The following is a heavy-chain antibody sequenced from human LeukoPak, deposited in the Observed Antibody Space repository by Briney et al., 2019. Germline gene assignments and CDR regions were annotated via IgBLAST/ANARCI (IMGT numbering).Heavy chain of an antibody. CDR1: GGSINTDC. CDR2: IYSSGMT. V-gene: IGHV4-4*09. D-gene: IGHD3/OR15-3a*01. J-gene: IGHJ4*02. CDR3: ARRTPGPQLDEYVAYYFDL. Sequence: KASETLSLTCTVSGGSINTDCWIWIRQPPGKGLEWIAYIYSSGMTKYNPSLKSRGTISVDPSKNQLSLKLNSVTAADTAVYYCARRTPGPQLDEYVAYYFDLWGQGTLVTVSS.